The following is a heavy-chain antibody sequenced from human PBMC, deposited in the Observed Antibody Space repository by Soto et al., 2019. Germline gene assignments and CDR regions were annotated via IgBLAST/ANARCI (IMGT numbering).Heavy chain of an antibody. D-gene: IGHD5-18*01. Sequence: QVQLVQSGAEVRKPGSSVQVSCKASGGTFYTYTFSWVRQAPGQGLEWMGSITPIYPTTNYAEKFQGRLTVTAYGSTNTAYMELNSLTSEDTAVYYCARIPRYSFPTSDDLDSWGQGTLVTVSS. CDR3: ARIPRYSFPTSDDLDS. V-gene: IGHV1-69*15. CDR2: ITPIYPTT. J-gene: IGHJ4*02. CDR1: GGTFYTYT.